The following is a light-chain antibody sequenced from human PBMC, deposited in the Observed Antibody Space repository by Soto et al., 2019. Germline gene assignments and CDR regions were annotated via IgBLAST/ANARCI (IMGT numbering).Light chain of an antibody. CDR1: QSVSSSY. V-gene: IGKV3-20*01. J-gene: IGKJ1*01. CDR3: HQYGSSPRT. CDR2: GAS. Sequence: EIVLTQSPGTLSLSPGERATLSCRASQSVSSSYLAWYQQKPGQAPRLLIYGASSRATGIPDRFSGSGSGTDFTLSISSLEPEDFAVYYCHQYGSSPRTFGQGTKVEIE.